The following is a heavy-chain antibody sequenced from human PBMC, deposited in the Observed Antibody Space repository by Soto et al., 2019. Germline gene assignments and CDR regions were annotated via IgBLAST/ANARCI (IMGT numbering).Heavy chain of an antibody. D-gene: IGHD1-1*01. Sequence: QVQLQQSGPGLVKPSETLSLTCSVSSGPTSSHNWGWIRQTPGRGLEWIGYVYSTGGTSYNPSLNRRVTISADKSTNHISLTLTSVTAADTAVYYCVRQGIGNLHGLVDVWGQGTTVRVSS. CDR3: VRQGIGNLHGLVDV. V-gene: IGHV4-59*08. CDR1: SGPTSSHN. CDR2: VYSTGGT. J-gene: IGHJ6*02.